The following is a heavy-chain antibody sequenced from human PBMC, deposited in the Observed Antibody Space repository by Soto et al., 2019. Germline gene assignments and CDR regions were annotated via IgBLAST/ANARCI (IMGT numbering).Heavy chain of an antibody. Sequence: SETLSLTCTVSSGSISSGGYYWSWIRQHPGKGLEWIAYIYDSGSTDYNPSLKSRLTISVDTSKNQLSLKLSSVTAADTAVYYCATWHEREHAYDVWGQGTTVTVSS. J-gene: IGHJ3*01. CDR1: SGSISSGGYY. V-gene: IGHV4-31*03. CDR2: IYDSGST. D-gene: IGHD1-1*01. CDR3: ATWHEREHAYDV.